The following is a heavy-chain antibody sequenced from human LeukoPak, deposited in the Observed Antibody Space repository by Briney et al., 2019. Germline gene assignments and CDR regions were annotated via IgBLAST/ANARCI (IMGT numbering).Heavy chain of an antibody. CDR1: GFTFSSYW. Sequence: PGGSLRLSCAASGFTFSSYWMSWVRQAPGKGLEWVANIKQDGSEKYYVDSVKGRFTISRDNAKNSLYLQMNSLRAEDTAVYYCARESPRYYDSSAGFDYWGQGTLVTVSS. CDR3: ARESPRYYDSSAGFDY. V-gene: IGHV3-7*01. CDR2: IKQDGSEK. D-gene: IGHD3-22*01. J-gene: IGHJ4*02.